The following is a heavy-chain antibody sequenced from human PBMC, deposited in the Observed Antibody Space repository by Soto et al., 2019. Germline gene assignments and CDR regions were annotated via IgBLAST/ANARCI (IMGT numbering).Heavy chain of an antibody. CDR3: ANSDYDYVWGSPGY. V-gene: IGHV3-30*18. Sequence: GGSLRLSCAASGFTFSSYGMHCVRQAPGKGLEGVAVISHDRSNKYYADSVKGRFTISRDNSKNTLYLQMNSLRAEDTAVYYCANSDYDYVWGSPGYWGQGTMVTVSS. J-gene: IGHJ4*02. CDR1: GFTFSSYG. CDR2: ISHDRSNK. D-gene: IGHD3-16*01.